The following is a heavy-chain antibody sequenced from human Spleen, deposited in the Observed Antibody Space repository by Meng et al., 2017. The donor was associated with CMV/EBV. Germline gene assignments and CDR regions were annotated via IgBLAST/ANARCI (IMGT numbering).Heavy chain of an antibody. Sequence: GESLKISCATSQFTFSSYAMTWVRQAPGKGLAWVSLVYHGGTTKYADSVKGRFTISTDNSENTLHLLMTSLRTEDTATYYCARGRYGSELFWGRGTLVTVSS. J-gene: IGHJ4*02. CDR1: QFTFSSYA. CDR2: VYHGGTT. CDR3: ARGRYGSELF. D-gene: IGHD3-10*01. V-gene: IGHV3-66*02.